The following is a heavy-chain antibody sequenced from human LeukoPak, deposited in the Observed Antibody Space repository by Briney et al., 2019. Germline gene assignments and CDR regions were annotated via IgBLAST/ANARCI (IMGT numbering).Heavy chain of an antibody. CDR2: IKSKTDGGTT. CDR3: TIAIPPSTPAF. V-gene: IGHV3-15*01. J-gene: IGHJ4*02. Sequence: PGGSLRLSCTASGFTFGDYAMSWVRQAPGKGLEWVGRIKSKTDGGTTDYAAPVKGRFTISRDDSKNTLYLQMNSLTTEDTAVYYCTIAIPPSTPAFWGQGTLVTVSS. D-gene: IGHD5/OR15-5a*01. CDR1: GFTFGDYA.